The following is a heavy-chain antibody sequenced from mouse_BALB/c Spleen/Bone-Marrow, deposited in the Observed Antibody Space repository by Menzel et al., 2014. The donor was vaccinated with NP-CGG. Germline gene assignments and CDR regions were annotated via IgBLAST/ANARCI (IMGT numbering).Heavy chain of an antibody. CDR3: ARWEYYAMDY. J-gene: IGHJ4*01. Sequence: EVQRVESGAELVKPGASVKLSCTASGFNIXDTYMHWVKQRPEQGLEWIGRIDPANGNTKYDPKFQGKATITADTSSNTAYLQLSSLTSEDTAVYYCARWEYYAMDYWGQGTSVTVSS. D-gene: IGHD4-1*01. CDR2: IDPANGNT. V-gene: IGHV14-3*02. CDR1: GFNIXDTY.